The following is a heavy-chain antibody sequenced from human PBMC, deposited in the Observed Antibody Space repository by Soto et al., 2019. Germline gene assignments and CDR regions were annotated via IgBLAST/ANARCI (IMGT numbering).Heavy chain of an antibody. V-gene: IGHV4-30-4*01. J-gene: IGHJ5*02. CDR3: ARTDYGTAYFDP. CDR2: IFYSGTA. CDR1: GDSISSVIPY. D-gene: IGHD3-10*01. Sequence: PSETLSLTCTVSGDSISSVIPYGGGIRQPPGKGLEWIGYIFYSGTAYYNPSLKSRLTISVDTSKNQFSLKLSSVTAADTAVYYCARTDYGTAYFDPWGQGSLVTVSS.